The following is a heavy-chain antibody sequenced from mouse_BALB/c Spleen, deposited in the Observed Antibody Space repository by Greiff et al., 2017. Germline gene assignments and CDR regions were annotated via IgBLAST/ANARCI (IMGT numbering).Heavy chain of an antibody. J-gene: IGHJ4*01. D-gene: IGHD2-2*01. V-gene: IGHV14-1*02. Sequence: VQLQQSGAELVRPGASVKLSCKASGFNIKDYYMHWVKQRPEQGLEWIGWIDPENGNTIYDPKFQGKASITADTSSNTAYLQLSSLTSEDTAVYYCAYGYDYAMDYWGQGTSVTVSS. CDR1: GFNIKDYY. CDR3: AYGYDYAMDY. CDR2: IDPENGNT.